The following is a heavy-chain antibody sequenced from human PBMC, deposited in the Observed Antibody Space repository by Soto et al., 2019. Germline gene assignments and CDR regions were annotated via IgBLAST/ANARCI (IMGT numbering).Heavy chain of an antibody. CDR3: ARDIAAAGSYYYYGMDV. CDR2: IIPIFGTA. Sequence: QVQLVQSGAEVKKPGSSVKVSCKASGGTFSSYAISWVRQAPGQGLEWMGGIIPIFGTANYAQKFQGRVTITADDSASTAYMELSSLRSEDTAVYYCARDIAAAGSYYYYGMDVWGQGTTVTVSS. J-gene: IGHJ6*02. CDR1: GGTFSSYA. V-gene: IGHV1-69*01. D-gene: IGHD6-13*01.